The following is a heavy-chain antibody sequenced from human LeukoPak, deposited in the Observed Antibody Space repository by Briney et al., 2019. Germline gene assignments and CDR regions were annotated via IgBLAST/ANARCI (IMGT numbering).Heavy chain of an antibody. Sequence: EASVNVSCKASGYTFTGYYMHWVRQAPGQGLEWMGRINPNSGGTNYAQKFQGRVTMTRDTSISTAYMELSRLRSDDTAVYYCARDADYYDSSGYYYGENAFDIWGQGTMVTVSS. CDR1: GYTFTGYY. V-gene: IGHV1-2*06. J-gene: IGHJ3*02. CDR3: ARDADYYDSSGYYYGENAFDI. D-gene: IGHD3-22*01. CDR2: INPNSGGT.